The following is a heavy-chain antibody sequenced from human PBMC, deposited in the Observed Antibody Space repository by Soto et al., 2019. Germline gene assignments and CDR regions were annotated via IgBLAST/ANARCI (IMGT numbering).Heavy chain of an antibody. CDR2: IKQDGSEK. V-gene: IGHV3-7*01. D-gene: IGHD6-13*01. Sequence: GGSXRLSCAASGFTFNSYWMSWVRQAPGKGLEWVANIKQDGSEKYYVDSVKGRFTISRDNAKNSLYLQMNSLRAEDTAVYYCARDMAAAGQTPWIYYYYLDVWGKGTTVTVSS. J-gene: IGHJ6*03. CDR3: ARDMAAAGQTPWIYYYYLDV. CDR1: GFTFNSYW.